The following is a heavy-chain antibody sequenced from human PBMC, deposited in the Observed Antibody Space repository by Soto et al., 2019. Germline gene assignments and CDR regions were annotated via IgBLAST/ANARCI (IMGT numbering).Heavy chain of an antibody. CDR1: GYTFTSYD. CDR2: MNPNSGNT. Sequence: ASVKVSCKASGYTFTSYDINWVRQATGQGLEWMGWMNPNSGNTGYAQKFQGRVTMTRNTSISTAYMELSSLRSEDTAVYYCARPIGSYIWGSYRYALLNWGQGTLVTVSS. CDR3: ARPIGSYIWGSYRYALLN. V-gene: IGHV1-8*01. D-gene: IGHD3-16*02. J-gene: IGHJ4*02.